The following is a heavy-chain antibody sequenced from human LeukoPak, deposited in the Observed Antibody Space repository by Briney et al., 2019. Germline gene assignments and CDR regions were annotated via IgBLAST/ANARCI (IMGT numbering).Heavy chain of an antibody. D-gene: IGHD3-22*01. J-gene: IGHJ3*02. V-gene: IGHV3-30*18. Sequence: PGGSLSLSCAASGFTFSSYGMHWVRQAPGKGLEWVAVISYDGSNKYYADSVKGRFTISRDNSKNTLYLQMNSLRAEDTAVYYCAKDPGGSSGYPDAFDIWGQGIMVTVSS. CDR2: ISYDGSNK. CDR1: GFTFSSYG. CDR3: AKDPGGSSGYPDAFDI.